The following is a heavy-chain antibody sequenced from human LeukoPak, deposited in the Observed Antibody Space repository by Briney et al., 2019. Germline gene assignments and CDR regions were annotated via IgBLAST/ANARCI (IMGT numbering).Heavy chain of an antibody. J-gene: IGHJ4*02. CDR3: ARIRRAYGGNSEYYFDY. CDR2: ISSSSSYI. D-gene: IGHD4-23*01. CDR1: GFTFSSYS. V-gene: IGHV3-21*01. Sequence: GGSLRLSCAASGFTFSSYSMNWVRQAPGKGLEWVSSISSSSSYIYYADSVKGRFTISRDNAKNSPYLQMNSLRAEDTAVYYCARIRRAYGGNSEYYFDYWGQGTLVTVSS.